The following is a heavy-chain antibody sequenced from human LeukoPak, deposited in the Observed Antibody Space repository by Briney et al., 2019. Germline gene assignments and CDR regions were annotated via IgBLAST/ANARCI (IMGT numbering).Heavy chain of an antibody. CDR2: INPNSGGT. CDR1: GYTFTGYY. Sequence: GASVKVSCKASGYTFTGYYMHWVRQAPGQGLEWMGWINPNSGGTNYAQKVQGRVTMTRDTSISTAYMELSSLRSDDTAVYYCARGRGEAAAINWFDLWGQGTLVTVSS. J-gene: IGHJ5*02. V-gene: IGHV1-2*02. D-gene: IGHD6-13*01. CDR3: ARGRGEAAAINWFDL.